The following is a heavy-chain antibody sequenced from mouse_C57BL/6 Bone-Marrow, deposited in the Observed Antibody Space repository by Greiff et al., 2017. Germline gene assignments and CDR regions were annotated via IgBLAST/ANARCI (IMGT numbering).Heavy chain of an antibody. CDR2: IYPRSGNT. D-gene: IGHD2-1*01. CDR3: AREDYGKLRFSYYAMDY. V-gene: IGHV1-81*01. Sequence: VQRVESGAELARPGASVKLSCKASGYTFTSYGISWVKQRTGQGLEWIGEIYPRSGNTYYNEKFKGKATLPADKSSSTAYMELRSLTSEDSAVYFCAREDYGKLRFSYYAMDYWGQGTSVTGSS. CDR1: GYTFTSYG. J-gene: IGHJ4*01.